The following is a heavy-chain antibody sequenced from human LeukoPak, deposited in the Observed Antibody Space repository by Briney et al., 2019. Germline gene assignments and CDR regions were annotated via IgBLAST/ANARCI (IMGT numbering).Heavy chain of an antibody. J-gene: IGHJ3*02. Sequence: KRGESLQISCKGSGSIFTSYWIGGVRQLPGKGLEWMGIIYPGDSDTRYSPSFQGQVTISADKSVSTAYRQWSSLKASDTAMYYCARPGNMYYYDSSGYYHDAFDIWGQGTMVTVSS. D-gene: IGHD3-22*01. V-gene: IGHV5-51*01. CDR1: GSIFTSYW. CDR3: ARPGNMYYYDSSGYYHDAFDI. CDR2: IYPGDSDT.